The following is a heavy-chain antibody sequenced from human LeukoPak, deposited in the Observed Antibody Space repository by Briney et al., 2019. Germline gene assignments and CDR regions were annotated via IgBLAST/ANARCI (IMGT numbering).Heavy chain of an antibody. CDR3: ARDLTVTPYYYYGMDV. J-gene: IGHJ6*02. D-gene: IGHD4-11*01. CDR1: GGSISSYY. Sequence: SETLSLTCTVSGGSISSYYWSWIRQPPGKGLEWIGYIYYSGSTNYNPSLKSRVTISVDTPKNQFSLKLSSVTAADTAVYYCARDLTVTPYYYYGMDVWGQGTTVTVSS. CDR2: IYYSGST. V-gene: IGHV4-59*01.